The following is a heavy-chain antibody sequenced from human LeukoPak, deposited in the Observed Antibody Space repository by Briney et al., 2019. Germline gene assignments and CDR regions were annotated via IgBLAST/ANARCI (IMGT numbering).Heavy chain of an antibody. CDR1: VFTFSSYS. CDR2: ITISISTI. Sequence: GGSLRLSCAPSVFTFSSYSMNCVRQAPGKGLERVSYITISISTIYYADSVKGRFTISRENAKNSLYLQMNSLRAEDTAVYYCARDRITIFGVVPPPGWFDPWGQGTLVTVSS. D-gene: IGHD3-3*01. J-gene: IGHJ5*02. CDR3: ARDRITIFGVVPPPGWFDP. V-gene: IGHV3-48*04.